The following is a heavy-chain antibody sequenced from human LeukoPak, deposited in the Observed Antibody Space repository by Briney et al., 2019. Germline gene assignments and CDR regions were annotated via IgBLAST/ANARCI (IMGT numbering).Heavy chain of an antibody. J-gene: IGHJ4*02. CDR2: ISYDGSNK. D-gene: IGHD6-19*01. CDR1: GFTFSSYA. Sequence: GGSLRLSCAASGFTFSSYAMHWVRQAPGKGLEWVAVISYDGSNKYYADSVKGRFTISRDNSKNTLYLQMNSLRAEDTAVYYRARDSSGWFSHFDYWGQGTLVTVSS. V-gene: IGHV3-30*04. CDR3: ARDSSGWFSHFDY.